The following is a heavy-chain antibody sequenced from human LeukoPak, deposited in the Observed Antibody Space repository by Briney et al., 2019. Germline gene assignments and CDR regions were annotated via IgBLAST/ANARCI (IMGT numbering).Heavy chain of an antibody. D-gene: IGHD6-19*01. CDR1: GGGFSSYA. CDR2: IIPILGRP. V-gene: IGHV1-69*04. J-gene: IGHJ4*02. Sequence: GSSVKVSCKASGGGFSSYAIDWVRQAPGQGLEWMGRIIPILGRPNYAQMLEGRVTITADKSTSTAYMELSSLSYEDTAVYYCARDNGIAVAGAHGYWGQGTLVTVSS. CDR3: ARDNGIAVAGAHGY.